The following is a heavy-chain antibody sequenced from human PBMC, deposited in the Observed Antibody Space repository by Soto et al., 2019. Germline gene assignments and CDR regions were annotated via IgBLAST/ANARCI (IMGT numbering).Heavy chain of an antibody. CDR2: ISYDGKNQ. CDR1: GITFSNSA. J-gene: IGHJ4*02. CDR3: ARVWEIQQSRGY. Sequence: PGGSLRLSCAVSGITFSNSAMHWVRQAPGKGLDWVAFISYDGKNQYHADSVKGRFTISRDNSRNKLYLQMNSLRAEDTAIYYCARVWEIQQSRGYWGQGTLVTVSS. V-gene: IGHV3-30*04. D-gene: IGHD1-1*01.